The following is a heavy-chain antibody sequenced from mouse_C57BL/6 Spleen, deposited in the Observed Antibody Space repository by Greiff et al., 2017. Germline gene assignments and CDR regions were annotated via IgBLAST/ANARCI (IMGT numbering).Heavy chain of an antibody. CDR2: ISSGSSTI. CDR3: PSGRYSAMDY. V-gene: IGHV5-17*01. Sequence: EVQLLESGGCLLNPGGSLKLSCAASAFTFSDYGLHWVRQAPEKGLEWVAYISSGSSTIYYADTVKGRFTISRDNAKNTLFLQMTSLRSEDTAMYYCPSGRYSAMDYWGQGSSVAVS. J-gene: IGHJ4*01. CDR1: AFTFSDYG.